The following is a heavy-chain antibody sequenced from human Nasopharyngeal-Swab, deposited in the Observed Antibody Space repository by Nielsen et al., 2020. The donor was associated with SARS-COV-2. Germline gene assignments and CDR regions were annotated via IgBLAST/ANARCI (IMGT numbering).Heavy chain of an antibody. CDR3: AHRLAAYSGPYFDY. Sequence: SGPTLVEPTQTLTPTCTFSGFSLSTSGVGVGWIRQPPGKALEWLALIYWDDDKRYSPSLKSRLTITKDTSKNQVVLTMTNMDPVDTATYYCAHRLAAYSGPYFDYWGQGTLVTVSS. D-gene: IGHD2-15*01. V-gene: IGHV2-5*02. CDR1: GFSLSTSGVG. J-gene: IGHJ4*02. CDR2: IYWDDDK.